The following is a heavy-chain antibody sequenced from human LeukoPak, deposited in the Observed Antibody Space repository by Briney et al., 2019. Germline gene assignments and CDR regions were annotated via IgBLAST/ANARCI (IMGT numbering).Heavy chain of an antibody. CDR2: PYYRSKCYN. V-gene: IGHV6-1*01. Sequence: SQTLSLTCAISGDSVSSYCAAWIWLRQSPSRDLEWVGRPYYRSKCYNDYVLSVKSRITINPDTSKNQFSLQLNSLTPEDTAVYYCARAGYYGSGSFQQHYYYYRMDVWGQGTTVTVSS. J-gene: IGHJ6*02. D-gene: IGHD3-10*01. CDR1: GDSVSSYCAA. CDR3: ARAGYYGSGSFQQHYYYYRMDV.